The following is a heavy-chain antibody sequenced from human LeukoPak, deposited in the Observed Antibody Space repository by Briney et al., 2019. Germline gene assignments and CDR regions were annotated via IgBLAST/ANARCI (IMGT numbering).Heavy chain of an antibody. Sequence: TSVKVSCKVSGYTLTELSMHWVRQAPGKGLEWMGGFDPEDGETIYAQKFQGRVTMTEDTSTDTAYMELSSLRSEDTAVYYCATGTGYYPSPDYWGQGTLVTVSS. CDR1: GYTLTELS. CDR2: FDPEDGET. J-gene: IGHJ4*02. D-gene: IGHD3/OR15-3a*01. V-gene: IGHV1-24*01. CDR3: ATGTGYYPSPDY.